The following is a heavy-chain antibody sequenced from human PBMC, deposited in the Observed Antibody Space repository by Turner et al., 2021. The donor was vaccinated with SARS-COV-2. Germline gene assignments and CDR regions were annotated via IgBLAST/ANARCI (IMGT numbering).Heavy chain of an antibody. Sequence: QLQLQESGPGLVKPSETLSLTCTVSGGSISSSSYYWGWIRQPPGKGLEWMGSIYYSGSTYYNPSLKSRVTISVDTSKNQFSLKLSSVTAADTAVYYCARPNTYYYGSGDSHGKSHNWFDPWGQGTLVTVSS. CDR3: ARPNTYYYGSGDSHGKSHNWFDP. V-gene: IGHV4-39*01. CDR1: GGSISSSSYY. CDR2: IYYSGST. D-gene: IGHD3-10*01. J-gene: IGHJ5*02.